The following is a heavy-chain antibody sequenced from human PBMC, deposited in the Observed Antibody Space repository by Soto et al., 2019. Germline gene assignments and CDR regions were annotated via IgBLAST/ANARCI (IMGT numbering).Heavy chain of an antibody. CDR3: ARDTNGLHY. CDR2: ISGSGGST. CDR1: GFTFSSYA. V-gene: IGHV3-23*01. D-gene: IGHD2-8*01. Sequence: GGSLRLSCAASGFTFSSYAMSWVRQAPGKGLEWVSAISGSGGSTYYADSVKGRFTISRDNSKNTMYLQMNSLRADDTAVYYCARDTNGLHYWGHGTLVTVSS. J-gene: IGHJ4*01.